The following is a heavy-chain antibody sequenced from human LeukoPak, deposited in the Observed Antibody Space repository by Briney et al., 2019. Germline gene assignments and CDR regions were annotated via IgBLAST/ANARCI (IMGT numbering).Heavy chain of an antibody. V-gene: IGHV3-15*01. D-gene: IGHD3-22*01. J-gene: IGHJ4*02. Sequence: GGSLRLSCAASGFTFSSSWMSWVRRAPGKGLEWVGRIKSKINGETTEYAAPVKGRFTISRDDSKNTLYLEMNSLTTEDTAVYYCTKGLGSFDSSDFDDWGQGTLVTVSS. CDR1: GFTFSSSW. CDR3: TKGLGSFDSSDFDD. CDR2: IKSKINGETT.